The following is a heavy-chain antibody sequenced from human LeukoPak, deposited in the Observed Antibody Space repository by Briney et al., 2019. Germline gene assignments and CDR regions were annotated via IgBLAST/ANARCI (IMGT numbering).Heavy chain of an antibody. J-gene: IGHJ4*02. V-gene: IGHV3-23*01. CDR3: ALEGDGLRFVY. CDR2: ISAGATRT. D-gene: IGHD5-24*01. Sequence: GGSLRLSCVASGFSFNNYAMSWVRQAPGKGLEWVSGISAGATRTYYAGSVKGRFTISRDNSKNTLYLRMNSLRAEDTAVYYCALEGDGLRFVYWGQGILVTVSS. CDR1: GFSFNNYA.